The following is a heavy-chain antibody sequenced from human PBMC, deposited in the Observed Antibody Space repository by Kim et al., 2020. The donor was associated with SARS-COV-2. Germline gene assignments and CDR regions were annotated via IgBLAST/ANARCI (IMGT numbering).Heavy chain of an antibody. CDR1: GGSISSYY. CDR3: AREVGGSYYGWVGP. Sequence: SETLSLTCTVSGGSISSYYWSWIRQPPGKGLEWIGYIYYSGSTNYNPSLKSRVTISVDTPKNQFSLKLSAGTAADTALYYCAREVGGSYYGWVGPWGQGTPVTVSS. V-gene: IGHV4-59*13. D-gene: IGHD1-26*01. CDR2: IYYSGST. J-gene: IGHJ5*02.